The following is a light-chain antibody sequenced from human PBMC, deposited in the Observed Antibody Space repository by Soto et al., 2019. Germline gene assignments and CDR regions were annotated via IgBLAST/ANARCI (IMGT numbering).Light chain of an antibody. J-gene: IGKJ2*01. CDR1: QGISSY. CDR2: AAS. V-gene: IGKV1-8*01. Sequence: AIRMTQSPSSFSASTGDRVTITCRASQGISSYLAWYQQKPGKAPKLLIYAASTLQSGVPSRFSGSGSGTDFTLTISCLQAEDVATYYCQQYSSYPYTFGQGTKLEIK. CDR3: QQYSSYPYT.